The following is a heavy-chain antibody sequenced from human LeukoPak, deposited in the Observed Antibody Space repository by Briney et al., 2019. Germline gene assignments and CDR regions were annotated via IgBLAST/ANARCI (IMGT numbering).Heavy chain of an antibody. D-gene: IGHD3-22*01. J-gene: IGHJ1*01. Sequence: GGSLRLSCAASGFTFSDSYMTWIRQAPGKGLEWVSYISSTAYTIFYADSVKGRFAISRDNAKNSLYLQMNSLRAEDTAIYYCARVDYDRSGEDANAEYFQHWGQGTLVTVSS. V-gene: IGHV3-11*04. CDR3: ARVDYDRSGEDANAEYFQH. CDR2: ISSTAYTI. CDR1: GFTFSDSY.